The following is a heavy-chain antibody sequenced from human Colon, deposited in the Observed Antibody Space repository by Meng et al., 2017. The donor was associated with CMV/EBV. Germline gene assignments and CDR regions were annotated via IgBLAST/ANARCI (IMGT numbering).Heavy chain of an antibody. D-gene: IGHD7-27*01. J-gene: IGHJ4*02. CDR3: ARGTGSTTDC. CDR1: GGSIINYF. Sequence: GSLRLSCTVSGGSIINYFWTWFRQPPGKGLEWIGTIYYSGDTTYNPSLKSRVTISVDTSKSQFSLSVRSVTAADSAMYYCARGTGSTTDCWGQGTLVTVSS. V-gene: IGHV4-59*01. CDR2: IYYSGDT.